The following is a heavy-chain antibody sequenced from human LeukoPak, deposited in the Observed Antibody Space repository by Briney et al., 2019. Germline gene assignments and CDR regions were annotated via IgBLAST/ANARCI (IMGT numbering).Heavy chain of an antibody. J-gene: IGHJ4*02. CDR1: GFTFSSYW. D-gene: IGHD4-17*01. CDR2: ISGSGGST. V-gene: IGHV3-23*01. Sequence: PGGSLRLSCVASGFTFSSYWMSWVRQAPGKGLEWVSAISGSGGSTYYADSVKGRFTISRDNSKNTLYLQMNSLRAEDTAVYYCAKAEKPMTTVTTSLDYWGQGTLVTVSS. CDR3: AKAEKPMTTVTTSLDY.